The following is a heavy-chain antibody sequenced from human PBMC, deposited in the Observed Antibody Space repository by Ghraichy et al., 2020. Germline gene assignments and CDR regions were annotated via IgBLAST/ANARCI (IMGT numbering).Heavy chain of an antibody. CDR1: GFTFSNAW. CDR2: ITSKSDGGTT. D-gene: IGHD3-3*01. J-gene: IGHJ5*02. V-gene: IGHV3-15*07. CDR3: TPDLFGGGVWSGYYGNWFDP. Sequence: GGYLRLSCAASGFTFSNAWMNWVRQAPGKGLEWVGRITSKSDGGTTDYAAPVKGSFTISRDDSKHTLYLQMNSLKTEDTAVYYGTPDLFGGGVWSGYYGNWFDPWGQGTLVTVSS.